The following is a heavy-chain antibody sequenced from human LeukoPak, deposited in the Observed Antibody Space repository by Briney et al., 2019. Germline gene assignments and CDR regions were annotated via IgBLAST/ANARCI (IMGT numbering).Heavy chain of an antibody. CDR1: GYSFTSYW. D-gene: IGHD2-15*01. J-gene: IGHJ2*01. Sequence: GESLKISCKGSGYSFTSYWISWVRQMPGKGLEWMGRIDPSDSYTNYSPSFQGHVTISADKSISTAYLQWSRLKASDTAMYYCASSLVAAPNWYFDPWGRGTLVTVSS. CDR3: ASSLVAAPNWYFDP. CDR2: IDPSDSYT. V-gene: IGHV5-10-1*01.